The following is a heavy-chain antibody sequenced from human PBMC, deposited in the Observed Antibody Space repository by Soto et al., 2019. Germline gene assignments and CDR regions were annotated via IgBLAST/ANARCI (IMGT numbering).Heavy chain of an antibody. D-gene: IGHD3-16*01. CDR3: ARGAYDYIWGSRILFXP. V-gene: IGHV2-70*11. CDR2: IDWDDDK. J-gene: IGHJ5*02. Sequence: SGPTLVNPTQTLTLTCTFSGFSLSTSGMCVSWIRQPPGKALEWLARIDWDDDKYYSTSLKTRLTITKDTSKNQVALTMTNMDPVDTATYYCARGAYDYIWGSRILFXPWSQGTLVTVSS. CDR1: GFSLSTSGMC.